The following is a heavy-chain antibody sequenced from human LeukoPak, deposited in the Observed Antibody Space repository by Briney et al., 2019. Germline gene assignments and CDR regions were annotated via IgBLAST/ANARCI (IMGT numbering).Heavy chain of an antibody. V-gene: IGHV4-59*01. J-gene: IGHJ4*02. D-gene: IGHD2/OR15-2a*01. Sequence: SETLSLTCTVSGGFITTYYWSRVRQSPGKGLEWIGYIYHGGDTNYNPSLKSRVTISVDTSKNQVSLTLNFVTAADTAVYYCARTQFYRRGFDHWGQGTLVTVSS. CDR1: GGFITTYY. CDR2: IYHGGDT. CDR3: ARTQFYRRGFDH.